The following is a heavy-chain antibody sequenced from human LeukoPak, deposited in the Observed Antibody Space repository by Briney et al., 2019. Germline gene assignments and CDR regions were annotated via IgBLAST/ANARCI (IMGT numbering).Heavy chain of an antibody. CDR3: AKNGGDYADYYYMDV. CDR2: ISGSGGST. CDR1: GFTFSSYG. Sequence: GGSLRLSCAASGFTFSSYGMSWVRQAPGKGLEWVSAISGSGGSTYYADSVKGRFTISRDNSKNTLYLQMNSLRAGDTAVYYCAKNGGDYADYYYMDVWGKGTTVTVSS. V-gene: IGHV3-23*01. J-gene: IGHJ6*03. D-gene: IGHD4-17*01.